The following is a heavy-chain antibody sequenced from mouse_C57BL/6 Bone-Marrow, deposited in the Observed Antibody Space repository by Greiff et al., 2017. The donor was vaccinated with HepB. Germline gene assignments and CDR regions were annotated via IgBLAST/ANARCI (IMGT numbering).Heavy chain of an antibody. D-gene: IGHD2-12*01. CDR1: GYTFTSYW. CDR2: IDPSDSET. Sequence: QVQLQQPGAELVRPGSSVKLSCKASGYTFTSYWMHWVKQRPIQGLEWIGNIDPSDSETHYNQKFKDKATLTVDKSSSTAYMQLSSLTSEDSAVYYCARDSYYPHAMDYWGQGTSVTVSS. J-gene: IGHJ4*01. V-gene: IGHV1-52*01. CDR3: ARDSYYPHAMDY.